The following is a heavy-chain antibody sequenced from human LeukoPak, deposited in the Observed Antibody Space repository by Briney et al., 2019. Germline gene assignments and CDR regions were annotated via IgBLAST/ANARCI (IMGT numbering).Heavy chain of an antibody. J-gene: IGHJ5*02. CDR1: GGSISSSSYY. V-gene: IGHV4-61*01. CDR3: ARAGGP. CDR2: IYYSGST. D-gene: IGHD1-26*01. Sequence: SETLSLTCTVSGGSISSSSYYWSWIRQPPGKGLEWIGYIYYSGSTNYNPSLKSRVTISVDTSKNQFSLKLSSVTAADTAVYYCARAGGPWGQGTLVTVSS.